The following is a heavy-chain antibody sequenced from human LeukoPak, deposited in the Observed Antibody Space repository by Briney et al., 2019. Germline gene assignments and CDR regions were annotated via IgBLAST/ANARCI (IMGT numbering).Heavy chain of an antibody. V-gene: IGHV3-30*18. D-gene: IGHD2-2*01. Sequence: GRSRRLSCAASGFTFSSYGMHWVRQAPGKGLEWVAVISYDGSNKYYADSVKGRFTISRDNSKNTLYLQMNSLRAEDTAVYYCAKDLNQLPPYDAFDIWGQGTMVTVSS. CDR2: ISYDGSNK. CDR3: AKDLNQLPPYDAFDI. J-gene: IGHJ3*02. CDR1: GFTFSSYG.